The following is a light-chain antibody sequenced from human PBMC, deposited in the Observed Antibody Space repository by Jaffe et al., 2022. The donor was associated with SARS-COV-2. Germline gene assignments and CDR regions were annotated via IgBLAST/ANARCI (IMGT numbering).Light chain of an antibody. V-gene: IGLV6-57*01. J-gene: IGLJ3*02. CDR3: QSYDSVWM. CDR1: SGSIASNY. CDR2: EDN. Sequence: NFMLTQPHSVSESPGKTVTISCTRSSGSIASNYVQWYQQRPGSSPTTVIYEDNQRPSGVPDRFSGSIDSSSNSASLTISGLKTEDEADYYCQSYDSVWMFGGGTKLTVL.